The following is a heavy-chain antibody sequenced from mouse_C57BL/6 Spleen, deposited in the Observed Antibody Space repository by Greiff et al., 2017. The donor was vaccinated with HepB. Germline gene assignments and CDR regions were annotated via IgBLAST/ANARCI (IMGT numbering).Heavy chain of an antibody. V-gene: IGHV5-4*01. Sequence: EVQLVESGGGLVKPGGSLKLSCAASGFTFSSYAMSWVRQTPEQRLEWVATISDGGSYTYYPDNVKGRFTISRDNAKNNLYLQVSHLKSEDTAMYYCARDPFITTVAYFDYWGQGTTLTVSS. J-gene: IGHJ2*01. CDR3: ARDPFITTVAYFDY. CDR1: GFTFSSYA. CDR2: ISDGGSYT. D-gene: IGHD1-1*01.